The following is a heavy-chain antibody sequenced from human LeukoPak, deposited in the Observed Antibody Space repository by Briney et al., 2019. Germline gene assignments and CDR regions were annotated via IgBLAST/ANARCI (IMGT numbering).Heavy chain of an antibody. D-gene: IGHD6-19*01. V-gene: IGHV1-18*01. CDR1: GYTFTNYG. CDR2: ISAYNGNT. Sequence: GASVKVSCKASGYTFTNYGISWVRQAPGQGLEWMGWISAYNGNTNYAQKFQGRITMTTDTSTSTAYMELRSLRSDDTAVYYCARDLKMGYSSGGYSWGTGSSNDYWGQGTLVTVSS. CDR3: ARDLKMGYSSGGYSWGTGSSNDY. J-gene: IGHJ4*02.